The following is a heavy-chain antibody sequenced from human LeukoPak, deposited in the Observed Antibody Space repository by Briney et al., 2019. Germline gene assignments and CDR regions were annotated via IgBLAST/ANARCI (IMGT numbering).Heavy chain of an antibody. CDR2: IGSSSSYI. V-gene: IGHV3-21*06. J-gene: IGHJ3*01. Sequence: GGSLRLSCAASGFTFSSYSMNWVRQAPGKGLEWVSSIGSSSSYIYYADSVKGQFTISRDNAKNLLYLQMNSLRAEDTAVYYCARGVSPIAAAGLSAFDFWGQGTMVTVSS. CDR1: GFTFSSYS. D-gene: IGHD6-13*01. CDR3: ARGVSPIAAAGLSAFDF.